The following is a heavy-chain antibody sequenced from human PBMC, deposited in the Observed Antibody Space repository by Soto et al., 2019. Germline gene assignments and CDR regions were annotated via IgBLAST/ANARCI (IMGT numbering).Heavy chain of an antibody. V-gene: IGHV3-7*03. CDR1: GFSLNNYF. J-gene: IGHJ6*02. CDR3: TRSRFRGMDV. D-gene: IGHD3-10*01. Sequence: PGGSLRLSCVGSGFSLNNYFMSWVRQAPGKGLEWVANIKEDGSEKYYLESVKGRFTISRDNAKNSLYLQVNSLRDEDTAIYYCTRSRFRGMDVWGQGTTVTVSS. CDR2: IKEDGSEK.